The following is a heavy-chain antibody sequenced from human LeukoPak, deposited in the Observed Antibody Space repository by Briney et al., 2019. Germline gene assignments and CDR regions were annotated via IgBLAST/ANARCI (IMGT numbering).Heavy chain of an antibody. CDR2: MNPNSGNT. D-gene: IGHD2-15*01. CDR1: GYTFTSYD. CDR3: ARPVCGGSCYSLGY. J-gene: IGHJ4*02. Sequence: GASVKVSCKASGYTFTSYDINWVRQATGQGLEWMGWMNPNSGNTGYAQRFQGRVTMTRNTSISTAYMELSSLRSEDTAVYYCARPVCGGSCYSLGYWGQGTLVTVSS. V-gene: IGHV1-8*01.